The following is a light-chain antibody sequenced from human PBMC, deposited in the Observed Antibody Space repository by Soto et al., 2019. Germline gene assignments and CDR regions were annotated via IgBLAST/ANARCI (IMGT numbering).Light chain of an antibody. V-gene: IGLV2-14*01. J-gene: IGLJ1*01. CDR1: TTDVGGFNY. CDR2: EVN. Sequence: QSALTQPASVSGSPGQSITISCTGTTTDVGGFNYVSWYQQHPGRAPKLIIYEVNNRPSGVSNRFSGSKSGNTASLTISGLQAEDEGDYYCSSYSSGTTSYVFGIGTKVTVL. CDR3: SSYSSGTTSYV.